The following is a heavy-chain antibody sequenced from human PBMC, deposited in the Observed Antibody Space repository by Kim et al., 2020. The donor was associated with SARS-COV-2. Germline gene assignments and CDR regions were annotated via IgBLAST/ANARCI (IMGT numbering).Heavy chain of an antibody. CDR2: IYYSGST. CDR1: GGSISSGGYY. Sequence: SETLSLTCTVSGGSISSGGYYWSWIRQHPGKGLEWIGYIYYSGSTYYNPSLKSRVTISVDTSKNQFSLKLSSVTAADTAVYYCARGDNSNTPLWWFDPWGPGTLVSVSS. J-gene: IGHJ5*02. D-gene: IGHD6-13*01. V-gene: IGHV4-31*03. CDR3: ARGDNSNTPLWWFDP.